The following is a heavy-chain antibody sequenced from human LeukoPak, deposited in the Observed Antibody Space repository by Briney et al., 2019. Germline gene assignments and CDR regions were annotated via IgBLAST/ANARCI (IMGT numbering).Heavy chain of an antibody. Sequence: SETLSLTCAVYGGSFSSGGYYWSWIRQHPGKGLEWIGYIYYSGSTYYNPSLKSRVTISVDTSKNQFSLKLSSVTAADTAVYYCARVGILTGSYYFDYWGQGTLVTVSS. J-gene: IGHJ4*02. CDR3: ARVGILTGSYYFDY. D-gene: IGHD3-9*01. CDR1: GGSFSSGGYY. V-gene: IGHV4-31*11. CDR2: IYYSGST.